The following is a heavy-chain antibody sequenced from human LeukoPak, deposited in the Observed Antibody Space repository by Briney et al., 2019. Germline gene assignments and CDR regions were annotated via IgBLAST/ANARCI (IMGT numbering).Heavy chain of an antibody. V-gene: IGHV3-66*01. D-gene: IGHD3-9*01. CDR3: TRDLMDYDVSTGLHHYYMDV. CDR2: IYTGGNT. CDR1: GFTVSSNY. Sequence: GGSLRLSCAASGFTVSSNYMNWVRQAPGKGLEWVSMIYTGGNTFYTDSVKGRFTISRDNSKNTLDLQMNSLRAEDTAVYYCTRDLMDYDVSTGLHHYYMDVWGQGTTVTVSS. J-gene: IGHJ6*02.